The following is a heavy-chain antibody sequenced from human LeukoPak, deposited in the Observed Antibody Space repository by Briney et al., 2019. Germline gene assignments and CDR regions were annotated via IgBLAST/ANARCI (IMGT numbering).Heavy chain of an antibody. CDR1: GGSFSSLF. CDR3: ARTNAFDF. Sequence: SETLSLTGTVSGGSFSSLFWSWIRQPPGKGLEWIGYIFDTGSTSYNPSLKGRVTISLDTSKNQFSLKVSSVTSADTAVYYCARTNAFDFWGQGTLVTVAS. V-gene: IGHV4-59*11. CDR2: IFDTGST. J-gene: IGHJ3*01.